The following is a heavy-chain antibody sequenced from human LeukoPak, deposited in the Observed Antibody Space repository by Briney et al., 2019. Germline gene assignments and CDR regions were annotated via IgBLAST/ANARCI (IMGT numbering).Heavy chain of an antibody. CDR1: GFTFSSFN. CDR3: AREATVTNLHYYYYMDV. CDR2: ITSSGTHI. V-gene: IGHV3-21*01. Sequence: GGSLRLSCAASGFTFSSFNMNWVRQAPGKAMEWVSSITSSGTHIFYADSVRGRFTISRDNAKNSLYLQMDSLGPDDTAVYYCAREATVTNLHYYYYMDVWGKGTTVTVSS. J-gene: IGHJ6*03. D-gene: IGHD4-11*01.